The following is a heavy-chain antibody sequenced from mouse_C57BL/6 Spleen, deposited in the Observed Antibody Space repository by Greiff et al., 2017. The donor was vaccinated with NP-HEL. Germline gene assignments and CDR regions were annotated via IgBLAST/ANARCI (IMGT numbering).Heavy chain of an antibody. CDR2: IDPSDSYT. D-gene: IGHD2-5*01. J-gene: IGHJ4*01. V-gene: IGHV1-50*01. CDR3: FPIYYSKDGAMDY. Sequence: QVQLQQPGAELVKPGASVKLSCKASGYTFTSYWMQWVKQRPGQGLEWIGEIDPSDSYTNYNQKFKGKATLTVDTSSSTAYMQLSSLTSEDSEVYYCFPIYYSKDGAMDYWGQGTSVTVSS. CDR1: GYTFTSYW.